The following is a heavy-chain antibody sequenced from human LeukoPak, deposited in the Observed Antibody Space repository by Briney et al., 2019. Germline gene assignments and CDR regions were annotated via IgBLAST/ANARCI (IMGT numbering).Heavy chain of an antibody. CDR2: MNPNSGNT. V-gene: IGHV1-8*01. CDR1: GYTFTSYD. CDR3: ATFLFSAHDAFDI. Sequence: GASVKVSCKASGYTFTSYDINWVRQATGQGLEWMGWMNPNSGNTGCAQKFQGRVTMTRNTSRSTAYMELSSLRSEDTAVYYCATFLFSAHDAFDIWGQGTMVIVSS. D-gene: IGHD2-21*01. J-gene: IGHJ3*02.